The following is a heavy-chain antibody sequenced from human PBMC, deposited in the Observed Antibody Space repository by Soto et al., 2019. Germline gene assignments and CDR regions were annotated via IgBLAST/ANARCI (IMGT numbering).Heavy chain of an antibody. D-gene: IGHD2-2*02. CDR2: INPNSGGT. V-gene: IGHV1-2*02. J-gene: IGHJ6*02. Sequence: EASVKVSWSAYGYTFTSYGISWLRQSPVQGLEWMGFINPNSGGTNYEQRFKGRVTVTRDTPTSTAYMELSRLTSEDTAVYYCARSITEGYCTITGCYTRPLYGMDVWGQGTTVTVSS. CDR1: GYTFTSYG. CDR3: ARSITEGYCTITGCYTRPLYGMDV.